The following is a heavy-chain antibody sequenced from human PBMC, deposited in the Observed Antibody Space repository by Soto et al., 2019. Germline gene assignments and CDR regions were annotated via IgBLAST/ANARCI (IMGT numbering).Heavy chain of an antibody. D-gene: IGHD5-12*01. CDR2: ISSSSSYI. V-gene: IGHV3-21*01. J-gene: IGHJ4*02. Sequence: PGGSLRLSCAASGFTFSSYSMNWVRQAPGKGLEWVSSISSSSSYIYYADSVKGRFAISRDNAKNSLYLQMNSLRAEDTAVYYCARGRRDGYNLLDYWGQGTLVTVSS. CDR3: ARGRRDGYNLLDY. CDR1: GFTFSSYS.